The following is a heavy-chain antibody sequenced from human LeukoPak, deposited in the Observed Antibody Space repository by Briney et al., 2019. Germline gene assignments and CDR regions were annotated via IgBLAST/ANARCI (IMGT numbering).Heavy chain of an antibody. Sequence: GGSLRHSCAASGFTFNSYAMYWVRQAPGKGLEWVSGIFGSGGSAHYADSVKGRFTISRDNSKNTVYLQMDSLRVEDTAVYYCGKTTTGYSSGRYPGWPVDYWGQGTLVTV. CDR2: IFGSGGSA. CDR3: GKTTTGYSSGRYPGWPVDY. J-gene: IGHJ4*02. CDR1: GFTFNSYA. D-gene: IGHD6-19*01. V-gene: IGHV3-23*01.